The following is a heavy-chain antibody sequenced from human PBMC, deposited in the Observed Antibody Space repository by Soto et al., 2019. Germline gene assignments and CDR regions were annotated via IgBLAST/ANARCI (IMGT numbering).Heavy chain of an antibody. J-gene: IGHJ5*02. D-gene: IGHD3-22*01. CDR2: IYHGGST. V-gene: IGHV4-38-2*02. CDR1: GGSISSYY. CDR3: ARVGPWVPYYYDSSPYTFENWFDP. Sequence: SETLSLTCTVSGGSISSYYWGWLRQPPGKGLEWIGSIYHGGSTYYNPSLNSRVTLTIDMTNNHVSLILNSVTAADTAVYYCARVGPWVPYYYDSSPYTFENWFDPWGQGTLVTVSS.